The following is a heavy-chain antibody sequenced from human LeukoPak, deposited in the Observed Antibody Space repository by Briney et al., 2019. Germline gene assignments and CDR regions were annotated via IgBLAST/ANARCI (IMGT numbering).Heavy chain of an antibody. CDR3: AKVVRAVAGFVWGWFDP. J-gene: IGHJ5*02. V-gene: IGHV3-30*02. CDR1: GFTFSSYG. CDR2: IRYDGSNK. Sequence: GGSLRLSCAASGFTFSSYGMHWVRQAPGKGLEWVAFIRYDGSNKYYEDSVKGRFTISRDNSKNTLYLQMNSLRAEDTAVYYCAKVVRAVAGFVWGWFDPWGQGTLVTVSS. D-gene: IGHD6-19*01.